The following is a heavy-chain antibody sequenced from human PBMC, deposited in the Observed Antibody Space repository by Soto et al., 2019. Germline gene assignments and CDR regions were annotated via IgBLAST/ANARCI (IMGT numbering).Heavy chain of an antibody. CDR3: ARDGRRAYSSGWYSDY. D-gene: IGHD6-19*01. CDR1: GFTFSSYW. CDR2: IKQDGSEK. V-gene: IGHV3-7*01. Sequence: GGSLRLSCAASGFTFSSYWMSWVRQAPGKGLEWVANIKQDGSEKYYVDSVKGRFAISRDNAKNSLYLQMNSLRAEDTAVYYCARDGRRAYSSGWYSDYWGQGT. J-gene: IGHJ4*02.